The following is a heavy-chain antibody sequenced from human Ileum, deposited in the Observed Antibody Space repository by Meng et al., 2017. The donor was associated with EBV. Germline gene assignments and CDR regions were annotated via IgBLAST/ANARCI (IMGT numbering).Heavy chain of an antibody. J-gene: IGHJ2*01. V-gene: IGHV4-30-4*01. CDR1: GGSISSSNYY. Sequence: QVQLQESAPGLVNPSQTLSLTCTVSGGSISSSNYYWSWIRQPPGKGLEWSGHIYNSGSTYYNPSLKSRITISVDTSKNQFSLKLSSVTAADTAVYYCARGQKGYFDLWGRGTLVTVSS. CDR3: ARGQKGYFDL. CDR2: IYNSGST.